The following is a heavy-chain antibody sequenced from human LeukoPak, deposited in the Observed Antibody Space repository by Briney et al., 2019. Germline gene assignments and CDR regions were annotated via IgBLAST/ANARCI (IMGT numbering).Heavy chain of an antibody. CDR3: ADGSYYDILTGYYPFDY. D-gene: IGHD3-9*01. CDR2: ISGRGGSI. V-gene: IGHV3-23*01. CDR1: GCTFSSYA. Sequence: GGSLRLSCVASGCTFSSYAMSWVRQAPGKGLAGVSTISGRGGSIYYADSVRGRFTISRDNFKTTLYLQMNSLRAEDTAVYYCADGSYYDILTGYYPFDYWGQGTLVTVSS. J-gene: IGHJ4*02.